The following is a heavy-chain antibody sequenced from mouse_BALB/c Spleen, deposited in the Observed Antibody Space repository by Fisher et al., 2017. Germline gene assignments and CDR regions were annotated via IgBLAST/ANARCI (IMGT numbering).Heavy chain of an antibody. CDR3: ARRGYGRGSYAMDY. Sequence: RFTISRDNPKNTLFLQMTSLRSEDTAMYYCARRGYGRGSYAMDYWGQGTSVTVSS. V-gene: IGHV5-17*02. D-gene: IGHD1-1*01. J-gene: IGHJ4*01.